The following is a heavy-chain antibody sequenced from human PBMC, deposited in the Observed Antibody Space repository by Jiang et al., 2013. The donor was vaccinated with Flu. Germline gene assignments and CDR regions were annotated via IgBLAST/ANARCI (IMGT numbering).Heavy chain of an antibody. V-gene: IGHV1-69*01. CDR2: IIPIFGTA. Sequence: SGAEVKKPGSSVKVSCKASGGTFSSYAISWVRQAPGQGLEWMGGIIPIFGTANYAQKFQGRVTITADESTSTAYMELSSLRSEDTAVYYCASGMVGELSRYYYYYGMDVWGQGTTVTVSS. CDR3: ASGMVGELSRYYYYYGMDV. CDR1: GGTFSSYA. D-gene: IGHD3-10*02. J-gene: IGHJ6*02.